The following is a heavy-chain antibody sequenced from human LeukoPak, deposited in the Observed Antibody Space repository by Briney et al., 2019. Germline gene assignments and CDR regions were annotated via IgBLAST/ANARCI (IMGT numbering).Heavy chain of an antibody. CDR3: ARNIVATTHYYYGMDV. Sequence: GASVKVSCKASGGTFSSYAISWVRQAPGQGLEWMGGIIPIFGTANYAQKFQGRVTITADESTSTAYMELSSLRPEDTAVYYCARNIVATTHYYYGMDVWGKGTTVTVSS. V-gene: IGHV1-69*01. CDR2: IIPIFGTA. D-gene: IGHD5-12*01. CDR1: GGTFSSYA. J-gene: IGHJ6*04.